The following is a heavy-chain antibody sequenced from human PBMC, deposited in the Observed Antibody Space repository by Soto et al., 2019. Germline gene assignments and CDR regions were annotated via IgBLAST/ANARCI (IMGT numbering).Heavy chain of an antibody. V-gene: IGHV3-9*01. CDR3: ASSLAYCGGDCYSWYFDY. D-gene: IGHD2-21*02. CDR2: ISWNSGSI. CDR1: GFTFDDYA. J-gene: IGHJ4*02. Sequence: EVQLVESGGGLVQPGRSLRLSCAASGFTFDDYAMHWVRQAPGKGLEWVSGISWNSGSIGYADSVKGRFTISRDNAKNSLYLQMNSLRAEDTALYYCASSLAYCGGDCYSWYFDYWGQGTLVTVSS.